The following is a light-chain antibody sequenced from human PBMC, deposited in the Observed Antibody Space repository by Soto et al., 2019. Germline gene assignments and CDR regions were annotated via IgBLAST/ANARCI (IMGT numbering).Light chain of an antibody. Sequence: QSVLTQPPSASGSPGQSVTISCTGTSSDVGGYNYVSWYQQHPGKAPKLMIYEINKRPSGVPDHFSGSKSGSTASLTVSGLQAEDEADYYCSSFAGSGTVFGTGTKVTVL. J-gene: IGLJ1*01. CDR3: SSFAGSGTV. CDR1: SSDVGGYNY. V-gene: IGLV2-8*01. CDR2: EIN.